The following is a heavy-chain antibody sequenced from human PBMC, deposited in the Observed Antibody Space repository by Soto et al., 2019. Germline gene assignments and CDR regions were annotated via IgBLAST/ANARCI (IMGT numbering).Heavy chain of an antibody. CDR2: VYYSGGA. D-gene: IGHD2-21*02. Sequence: LSLTCTVSGGSISGYYWSWIRQPPGKGLEWIGNVYYSGGAKYNPSVKRRVSISVDTSKNQFSLNLSSVTAADTAVYYCTRDGDGRMTTNPYYYYGMDVWGPGITVTVSS. CDR1: GGSISGYY. CDR3: TRDGDGRMTTNPYYYYGMDV. J-gene: IGHJ6*02. V-gene: IGHV4-59*01.